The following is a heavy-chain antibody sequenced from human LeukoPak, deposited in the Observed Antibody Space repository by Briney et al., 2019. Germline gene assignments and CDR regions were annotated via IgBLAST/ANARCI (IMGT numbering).Heavy chain of an antibody. CDR2: INPNSGGA. D-gene: IGHD3/OR15-3a*01. CDR1: GYTFTGYY. J-gene: IGHJ4*02. Sequence: ASVKVSCKASGYTFTGYYMHWVRQAPGQGLEWMGWINPNSGGANYAQKFQGRVTMTRDTSISTAYMELSRLRSDDTAVYYCARDSLDWLHFDYWGQGTLVTVSS. V-gene: IGHV1-2*02. CDR3: ARDSLDWLHFDY.